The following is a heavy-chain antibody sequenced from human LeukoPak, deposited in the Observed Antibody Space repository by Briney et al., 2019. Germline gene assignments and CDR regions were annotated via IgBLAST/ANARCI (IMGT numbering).Heavy chain of an antibody. Sequence: GGSLRLSCAASGFTFSAYGMSWFRQAPGKGLEWVSAITYSSGNTYYADSVKGRFTISRDNSKNTLYLQMNSLRAEDTAVYYCASYGDYGDYWGQGTLVTVSS. CDR2: ITYSSGNT. J-gene: IGHJ4*02. V-gene: IGHV3-23*01. D-gene: IGHD4-17*01. CDR3: ASYGDYGDY. CDR1: GFTFSAYG.